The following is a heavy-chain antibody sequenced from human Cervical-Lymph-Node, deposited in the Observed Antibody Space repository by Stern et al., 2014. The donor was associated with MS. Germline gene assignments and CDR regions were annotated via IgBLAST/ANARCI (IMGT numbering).Heavy chain of an antibody. D-gene: IGHD2-21*01. V-gene: IGHV3-11*01. Sequence: QVQLVESAGGLVKPGGSLRLSCAASGFTFSDYYMSWIRQAPGKGLEWIAYINLSGSGRFYADSVRGRFTISRDNANNSLILQMSSLRDEDTAVYYCARDLIAVIGEGFDYWGQGALVTVSS. J-gene: IGHJ4*02. CDR2: INLSGSGR. CDR1: GFTFSDYY. CDR3: ARDLIAVIGEGFDY.